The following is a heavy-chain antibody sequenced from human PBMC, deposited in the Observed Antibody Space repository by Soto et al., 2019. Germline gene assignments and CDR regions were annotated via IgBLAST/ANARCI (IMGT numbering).Heavy chain of an antibody. CDR2: ISAYNGNT. CDR1: GYTFTIYG. V-gene: IGHV1-18*01. CDR3: ARGYCSGGSCETWFDP. D-gene: IGHD2-15*01. J-gene: IGHJ5*02. Sequence: GASVKVSCKASGYTFTIYGISWVRQAPGQGLEWMGWISAYNGNTNYAQKLQGRVTMTTDTSTSTAYMELRSLRSDDTAVYYCARGYCSGGSCETWFDPWGQGTLVTVSS.